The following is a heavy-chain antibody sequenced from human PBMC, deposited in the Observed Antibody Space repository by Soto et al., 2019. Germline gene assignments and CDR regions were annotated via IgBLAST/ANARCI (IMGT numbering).Heavy chain of an antibody. V-gene: IGHV1-69*08. CDR1: GGTFSSYT. J-gene: IGHJ4*02. CDR3: AREDPTVTTN. D-gene: IGHD4-17*01. CDR2: IIPILGIA. Sequence: QVQLVQSGAEVKKPGSSVKVSCKASGGTFSSYTISWVRQAPGQGLEWMGRIIPILGIANYAQKFQGRVTIXXDKSTRTAYMELSSLRSEDTAVYYCAREDPTVTTNWGQGTLVTVSS.